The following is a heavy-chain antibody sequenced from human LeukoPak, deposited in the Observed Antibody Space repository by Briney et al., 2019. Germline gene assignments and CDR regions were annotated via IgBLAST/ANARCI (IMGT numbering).Heavy chain of an antibody. D-gene: IGHD6-19*01. CDR1: GGTFSSYA. CDR3: ARTREAYSSGWYGFDY. Sequence: ASVKVSCKASGGTFSSYAISWVRQAPGQGLEWMGGIIPIFGTANYAQKFQGRVTMTRDTSISTAYMELGRLRSDDTAVYYCARTREAYSSGWYGFDYWGQGTLVTVSS. J-gene: IGHJ4*02. V-gene: IGHV1-69*05. CDR2: IIPIFGTA.